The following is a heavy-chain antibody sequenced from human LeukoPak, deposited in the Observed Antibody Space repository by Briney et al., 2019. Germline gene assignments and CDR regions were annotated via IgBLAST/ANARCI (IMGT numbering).Heavy chain of an antibody. CDR1: GGSISSGSYY. Sequence: SETLSLTCTVSGGSISSGSYYWSWVRQPAGKGLEWIGRIYTSGSTNYNPSLKSRVTISVDTSKNQFSLKLSSVTAADTAVYYCARASGSYFWYYFDYWGQGTLVTVSS. D-gene: IGHD1-26*01. J-gene: IGHJ4*02. V-gene: IGHV4-61*02. CDR2: IYTSGST. CDR3: ARASGSYFWYYFDY.